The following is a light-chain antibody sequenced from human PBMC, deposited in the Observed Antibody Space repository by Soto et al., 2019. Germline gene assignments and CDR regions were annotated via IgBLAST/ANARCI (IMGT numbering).Light chain of an antibody. CDR1: QSVSSN. CDR2: GAS. Sequence: EIVMTQSPATLPVSPGERATLSCRASQSVSSNLAWYQQKPGQAPRLLIYGASTRATGMPAKFSGSGSGTEFSLTISSLQSEDFAVYYCQQYNDWPPWTFGQGTKVEIK. V-gene: IGKV3-15*01. CDR3: QQYNDWPPWT. J-gene: IGKJ1*01.